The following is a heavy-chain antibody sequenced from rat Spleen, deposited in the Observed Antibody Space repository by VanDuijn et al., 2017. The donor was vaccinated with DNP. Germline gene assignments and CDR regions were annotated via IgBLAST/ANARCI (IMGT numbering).Heavy chain of an antibody. D-gene: IGHD4-3*01. V-gene: IGHV5-19*01. J-gene: IGHJ2*01. CDR1: GFTFSNYG. CDR3: AKAKPKFGVLDY. CDR2: ISTGGGNT. Sequence: EVQLVESGGGLVQPGRSLKLSCAASGFTFSNYGMHWIRQAPTKGLEWVASISTGGGNTYYRDSVKGRFTISRDNAKNTLYLQMDSLRSEDTATYYCAKAKPKFGVLDYWGQGVMVTVSS.